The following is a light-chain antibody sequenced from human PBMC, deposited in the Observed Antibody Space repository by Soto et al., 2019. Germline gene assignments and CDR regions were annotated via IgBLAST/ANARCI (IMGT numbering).Light chain of an antibody. CDR2: DAS. Sequence: EIVLTQSPATLSLSPGERATLSCRASQSVSSYLAWYQQKPGQAPRLLIYDASNRATGIPARFSGSGSGTDFTLTISSLEPEDFAVYYRQQRSNCTFGGGTKVEIK. V-gene: IGKV3-11*01. CDR1: QSVSSY. CDR3: QQRSNCT. J-gene: IGKJ4*01.